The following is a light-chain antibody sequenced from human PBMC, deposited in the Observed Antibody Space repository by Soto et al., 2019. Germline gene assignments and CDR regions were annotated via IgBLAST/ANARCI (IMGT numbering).Light chain of an antibody. CDR2: KDS. CDR1: ALPKQY. CDR3: QSADSSGTYVV. J-gene: IGLJ2*01. V-gene: IGLV3-25*03. Sequence: SYELTQPPSVSVFPGQTARITCSGDALPKQYAYWYQQKPGQAPVQVIYKDSERPSGIPERFSGSSSGTTVTLTISGAQAEDQADYYCQSADSSGTYVVFGGGTKLTVL.